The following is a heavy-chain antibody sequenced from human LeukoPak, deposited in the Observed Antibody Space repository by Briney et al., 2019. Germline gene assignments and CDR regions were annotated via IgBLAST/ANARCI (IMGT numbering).Heavy chain of an antibody. CDR2: IYTSGST. D-gene: IGHD2-8*01. J-gene: IGHJ5*02. CDR1: GGSISSYY. CDR3: ARGAQYCTNGVCYSWFDP. V-gene: IGHV4-4*07. Sequence: SETLSLTCTVSGGSISSYYWSWIRQPAGKGLEWIGRIYTSGSTNYNPSLKSRVTMSVDTSKNQFSLKLSSVTAADTAVYYCARGAQYCTNGVCYSWFDPWGQGTLVTVSS.